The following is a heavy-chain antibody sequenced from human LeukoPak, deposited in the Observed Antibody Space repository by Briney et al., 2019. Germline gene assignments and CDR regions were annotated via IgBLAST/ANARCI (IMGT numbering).Heavy chain of an antibody. CDR1: GFTFSTYA. D-gene: IGHD6-13*01. Sequence: GGSLRLSCAASGFTFSTYAMHWVRQAPGKGLEWVAVISYDGSNKYYADSVKGRFTISRDNSKNTLYLQMNNLRAEDTAVYYCARGSGWYDFHYWGQGTLVTVSS. CDR2: ISYDGSNK. CDR3: ARGSGWYDFHY. J-gene: IGHJ4*02. V-gene: IGHV3-30-3*01.